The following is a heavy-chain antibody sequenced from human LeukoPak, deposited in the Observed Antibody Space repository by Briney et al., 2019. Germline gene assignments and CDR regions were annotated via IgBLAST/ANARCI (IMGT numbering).Heavy chain of an antibody. Sequence: GGSLRLSCAASGFTFSSYAMHWVRQAPGKGLEYVSAISSNGGSTYYANSVKGRFTISRDNSKNRLYLQMSTLRGEDMAVYYCARMEEYYYYYYGMDVWGQGTTVTVSS. CDR3: ARMEEYYYYYYGMDV. V-gene: IGHV3-64*01. D-gene: IGHD3-16*01. J-gene: IGHJ6*02. CDR1: GFTFSSYA. CDR2: ISSNGGST.